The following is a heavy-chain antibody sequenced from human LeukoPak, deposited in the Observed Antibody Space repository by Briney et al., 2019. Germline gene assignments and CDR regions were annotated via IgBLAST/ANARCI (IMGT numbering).Heavy chain of an antibody. CDR1: GFTFSHYG. CDR3: VKEREEYSSSSLDY. V-gene: IGHV3-30*18. D-gene: IGHD6-6*01. J-gene: IGHJ4*02. CDR2: IAHDGSIA. Sequence: PGGSLRLSCAASGFTFSHYGMQWVRQVPGKGLEWVAVIAHDGSIAYYADSVKGRFTISRDNSKNTVSLQMNSLRVDDMAVYYCVKEREEYSSSSLDYWGQGTLVTVSS.